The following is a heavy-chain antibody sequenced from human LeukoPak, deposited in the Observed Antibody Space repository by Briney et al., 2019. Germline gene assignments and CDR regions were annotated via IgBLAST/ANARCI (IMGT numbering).Heavy chain of an antibody. CDR1: GFTFSSYD. CDR2: FNTAGGI. J-gene: IGHJ6*02. D-gene: IGHD2-2*01. V-gene: IGHV3-13*01. CDR3: ARGSCSSRRCYKGVNGLDV. Sequence: GGSLRLSCAASGFTFSSYDMRWVRQAPGKGLEWVSAFNTAGGIHYYASVKSRFATSRENAKNSFYLQMNNLRAGDTAVYYCARGSCSSRRCYKGVNGLDVWGQGTPVTVSS.